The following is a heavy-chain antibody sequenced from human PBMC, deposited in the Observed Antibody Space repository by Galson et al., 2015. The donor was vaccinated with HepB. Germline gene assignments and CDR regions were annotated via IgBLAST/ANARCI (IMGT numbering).Heavy chain of an antibody. V-gene: IGHV3-30-3*01. CDR2: ISYDGSNK. J-gene: IGHJ6*02. D-gene: IGHD2-2*01. CDR1: GFTFSTFA. CDR3: ARPPSLYCSSTSFSPYYYYGMGV. Sequence: SLRLSCAASGFTFSTFAMHWVRQAPGKGLEWVSVISYDGSNKYYADSVKGRFTISRDNSKNTLYLQMNSLRTEDTAVYYCARPPSLYCSSTSFSPYYYYGMGVCGQGATVTVSS.